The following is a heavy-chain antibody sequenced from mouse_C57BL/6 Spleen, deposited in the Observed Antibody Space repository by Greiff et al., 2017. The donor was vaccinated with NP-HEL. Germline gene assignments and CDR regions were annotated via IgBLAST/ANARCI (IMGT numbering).Heavy chain of an antibody. V-gene: IGHV1-81*01. CDR1: GYTFTSYG. D-gene: IGHD2-4*01. J-gene: IGHJ2*01. CDR2: IYPRSGNT. CDR3: ARREENYDYDEAY. Sequence: QVQLQQSGAELARPGASVKLSCKASGYTFTSYGISWVKQRTGQGLEWIGEIYPRSGNTYYNEKFKGKATLTADKSSSTAYMELRSLTSEDSAVYFCARREENYDYDEAYWGQGTTLTVSS.